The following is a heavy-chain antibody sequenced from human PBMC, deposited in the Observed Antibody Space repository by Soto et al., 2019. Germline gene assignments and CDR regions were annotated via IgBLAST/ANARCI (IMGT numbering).Heavy chain of an antibody. Sequence: PSQTLSLTCAISGDSVSSNSAAWNWIRQSPSRGLEWLGRTYYRSKWYNDYAVSVKSRITINPDTSKNQFSLQLNSVTPEDTAVYYCARVPSIVVVPAAMIVDGGWFDPWGQGTLVTVSS. CDR3: ARVPSIVVVPAAMIVDGGWFDP. J-gene: IGHJ5*02. CDR1: GDSVSSNSAA. V-gene: IGHV6-1*01. D-gene: IGHD2-2*01. CDR2: TYYRSKWYN.